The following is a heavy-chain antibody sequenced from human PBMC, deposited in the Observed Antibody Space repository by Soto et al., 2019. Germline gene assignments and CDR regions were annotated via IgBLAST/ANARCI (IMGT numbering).Heavy chain of an antibody. J-gene: IGHJ4*02. Sequence: QVQLVQSGAEVKKPGSSVKVSCKASGGTFSSYTISWVRQAPGQGLEWMGRIIPILGIANYAQKFQGRVTIPADKATSTAYRGLSSLKSEDRAVYYGARVVGPTRGWGNFDYWGQGTLVTVSS. CDR3: ARVVGPTRGWGNFDY. CDR2: IIPILGIA. V-gene: IGHV1-69*02. CDR1: GGTFSSYT. D-gene: IGHD1-26*01.